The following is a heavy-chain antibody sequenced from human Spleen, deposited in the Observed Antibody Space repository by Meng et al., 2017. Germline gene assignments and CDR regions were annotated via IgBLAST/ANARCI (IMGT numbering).Heavy chain of an antibody. V-gene: IGHV4-34*01. J-gene: IGHJ4*02. CDR1: GGSFSDYY. D-gene: IGHD4-11*01. CDR2: INHSGST. CDR3: ARGPTTMAHDFDY. Sequence: VQLKQCGSVLLKPSGTLSLPCVVSGGSFSDYYWSWIRQPPGKGLEWIGEINHSGSTNYNPSLESRATISVDTSQNNLSLKLSSVTAADSAVYYCARGPTTMAHDFDYWGQGTLVTVSS.